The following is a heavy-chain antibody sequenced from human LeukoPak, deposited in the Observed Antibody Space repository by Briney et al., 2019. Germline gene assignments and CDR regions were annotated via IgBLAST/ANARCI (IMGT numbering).Heavy chain of an antibody. CDR1: GGSISSSRYY. J-gene: IGHJ5*02. D-gene: IGHD3-10*01. CDR3: ARGFRYNSGSFNWFDP. CDR2: IYYSGGT. V-gene: IGHV4-39*07. Sequence: SETLSLTCTVSGGSISSSRYYWGWIRQPPGKGLEWIGSIYYSGGTYYNPSLKSRVTISIDTSKNQFSLKLSSVTAADTAVYYCARGFRYNSGSFNWFDPWGQGTLVTVSS.